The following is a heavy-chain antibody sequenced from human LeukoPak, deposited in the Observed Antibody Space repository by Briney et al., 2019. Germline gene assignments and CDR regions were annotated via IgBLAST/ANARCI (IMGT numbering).Heavy chain of an antibody. CDR1: GFTFSSYE. CDR3: AELGITMIGGV. V-gene: IGHV3-48*03. D-gene: IGHD3-10*02. J-gene: IGHJ6*04. CDR2: ISSSGSTI. Sequence: PGGSLRLSCAASGFTFSSYEMNWVRQAPGKGLGWVSYISSSGSTIYYADSVKGRFTISRDNAKNSLHLQMNSLRAEDTAVYYCAELGITMIGGVWGKGTTVTISS.